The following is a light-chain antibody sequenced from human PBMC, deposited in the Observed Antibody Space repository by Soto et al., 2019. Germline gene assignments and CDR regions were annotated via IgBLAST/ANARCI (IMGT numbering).Light chain of an antibody. V-gene: IGKV3-20*01. J-gene: IGKJ1*01. CDR3: QQYGSSGK. CDR2: GAS. Sequence: EIVLTQSPGTLSLSAGERATLSCRASQSVSNNYLAWYQQKPGQAPRLLIYGASNRATGIPDRFSGSGSGPDFTLTISRLAPEDFAVYYCQQYGSSGKFGQGTKVDIK. CDR1: QSVSNNY.